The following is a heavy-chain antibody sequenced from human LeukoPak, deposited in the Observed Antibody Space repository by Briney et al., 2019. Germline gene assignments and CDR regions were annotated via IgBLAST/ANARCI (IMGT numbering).Heavy chain of an antibody. CDR2: ISDSGTGT. D-gene: IGHD5-24*01. CDR3: AKDHIRRDGYSDFDY. CDR1: GFTFSSYA. J-gene: IGHJ4*02. Sequence: GGSLRLSCAASGFTFSSYAMSWVRQAPGKGLEWVSGISDSGTGTYYADSVKGRFTTSRDNSKNTLFLQMNSLRAEDTAVYYCAKDHIRRDGYSDFDYWGQGTLVTVSS. V-gene: IGHV3-23*01.